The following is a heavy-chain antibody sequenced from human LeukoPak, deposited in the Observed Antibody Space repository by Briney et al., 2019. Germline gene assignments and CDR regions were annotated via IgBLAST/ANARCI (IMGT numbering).Heavy chain of an antibody. Sequence: ASVKVSCKAFGYTFTRYYIHWVRQAPGQGLEWMGAIDCDGGNTKYAQRFQGRVTMTRDTSTSTVYMELSSLRSEDTAVFYCARGFGNTYYFDYWGQGTLVTVSS. J-gene: IGHJ4*02. CDR3: ARGFGNTYYFDY. CDR1: GYTFTRYY. D-gene: IGHD4-23*01. V-gene: IGHV1-46*01. CDR2: IDCDGGNT.